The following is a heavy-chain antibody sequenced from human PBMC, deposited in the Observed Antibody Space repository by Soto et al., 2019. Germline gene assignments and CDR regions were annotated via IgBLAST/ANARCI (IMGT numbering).Heavy chain of an antibody. V-gene: IGHV4-39*01. CDR1: GDSISSSSYY. J-gene: IGHJ4*02. CDR2: ISYSGST. CDR3: VSSSAYPYNYFDQ. Sequence: SETLSLTCAVSGDSISSSSYYWGWVRQPPGKGLEGLEWIGSISYSGSTYYNPSLKSRVAISVDTSTNQFSLILSSVTAADTAVYFCVSSSAYPYNYFDQWGQGTLVTVSS. D-gene: IGHD3-16*01.